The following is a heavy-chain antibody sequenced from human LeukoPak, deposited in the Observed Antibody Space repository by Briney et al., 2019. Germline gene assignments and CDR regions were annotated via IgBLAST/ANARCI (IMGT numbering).Heavy chain of an antibody. Sequence: PSETLYLTCAVFGGSFNAYYWNWIRQPPGKGLEWIGDINHSGSTNYNPSLKSRVTISADTSKNQFTLKLSSVTAADTAVYYCASGYDFWSGYYSGDYWGQGTLVTVSS. CDR3: ASGYDFWSGYYSGDY. CDR2: INHSGST. D-gene: IGHD3-3*01. V-gene: IGHV4-34*01. J-gene: IGHJ4*02. CDR1: GGSFNAYY.